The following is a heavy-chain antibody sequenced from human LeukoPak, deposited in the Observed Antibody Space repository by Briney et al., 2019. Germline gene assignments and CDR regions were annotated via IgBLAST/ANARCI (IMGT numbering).Heavy chain of an antibody. J-gene: IGHJ5*02. CDR2: ISPSRSET. D-gene: IGHD1-14*01. CDR1: GLDLNDYW. V-gene: IGHV5-51*01. CDR3: AWRKYFSTWLEP. Sequence: GESLKISCKGSGLDLNDYWIGWVRQMPGKGLEWMGVISPSRSETQYSLPFQGQVTISVDKSTSTAYLQWSSLKASDTAIYYCAWRKYFSTWLEPWGQGTLVTVSS.